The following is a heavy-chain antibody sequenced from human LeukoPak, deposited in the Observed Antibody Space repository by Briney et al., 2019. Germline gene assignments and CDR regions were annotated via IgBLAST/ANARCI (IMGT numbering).Heavy chain of an antibody. CDR1: GFTFSSYW. Sequence: GGSLRLSCAAPGFTFSSYWMSWVRQAPGKGLEWVANIKQDGSEKYYVDSVKGRFTISRDNAKNSLYLQMNSLRAEDTAVYYCAKDLGTADYWSQGTLVTVSS. CDR3: AKDLGTADY. J-gene: IGHJ4*02. D-gene: IGHD1-1*01. CDR2: IKQDGSEK. V-gene: IGHV3-7*03.